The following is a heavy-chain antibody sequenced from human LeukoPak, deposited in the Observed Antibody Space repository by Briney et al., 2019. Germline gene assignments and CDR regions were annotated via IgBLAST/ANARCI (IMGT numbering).Heavy chain of an antibody. D-gene: IGHD6-13*01. CDR1: GFTFSSYW. CDR2: IKQDGSEK. CDR3: AREGHSSSWSELDY. V-gene: IGHV3-7*01. J-gene: IGHJ4*02. Sequence: GGSLRLSCAASGFTFSSYWMSWVRQAPGKGLEWVANIKQDGSEKYYVDSVKGRFTISRDNAKNSLYLQMNSLRAEDTVVYYCAREGHSSSWSELDYWGQGTLVTVSS.